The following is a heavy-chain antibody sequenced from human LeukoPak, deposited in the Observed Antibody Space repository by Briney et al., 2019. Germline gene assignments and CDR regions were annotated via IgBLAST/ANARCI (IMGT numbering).Heavy chain of an antibody. D-gene: IGHD6-13*01. Sequence: PSETLSLTCAVYGGSFSGYYWSWIRQPPGKGLEWIGEINHSGSTNYNPSLKNRVTISVDTSKNQFSLKLSSVTAADTAVYYCARGDLRGIAASNYYYYGMDVWGQGTTVTVSS. CDR3: ARGDLRGIAASNYYYYGMDV. CDR2: INHSGST. CDR1: GGSFSGYY. V-gene: IGHV4-34*01. J-gene: IGHJ6*02.